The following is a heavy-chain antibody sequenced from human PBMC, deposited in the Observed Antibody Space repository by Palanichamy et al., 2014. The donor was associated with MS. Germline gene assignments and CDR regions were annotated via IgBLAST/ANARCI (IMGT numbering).Heavy chain of an antibody. Sequence: LVQSGAEVKEPGASVKVSCKASGYTFTSYGISWVRQAPGRGLEWMGWISAYNGNTNYAQKLQGRVTMTTDTSTSTAYMELRSLRSDDTAVYYCARDRGCSSTSCGGLYYYYYYMDVWGKGTTVTVSS. V-gene: IGHV1-18*04. J-gene: IGHJ6*03. CDR2: ISAYNGNT. CDR3: ARDRGCSSTSCGGLYYYYYYMDV. D-gene: IGHD2-2*01. CDR1: GYTFTSYG.